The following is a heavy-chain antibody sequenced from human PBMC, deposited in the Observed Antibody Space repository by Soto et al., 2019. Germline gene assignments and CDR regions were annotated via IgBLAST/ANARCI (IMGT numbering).Heavy chain of an antibody. V-gene: IGHV4-59*01. D-gene: IGHD2-15*01. J-gene: IGHJ4*02. CDR2: IYYSGST. CDR1: GGSISSYY. CDR3: ARGKMVVNYFDY. Sequence: SETLSLTCTVSGGSISSYYWSWIRQPPGKGLEWIGYIYYSGSTNYNPSLKSRVTISVDTSKNQFSLKLSSVTAADTAVYYCARGKMVVNYFDYWGQGTLVTVSS.